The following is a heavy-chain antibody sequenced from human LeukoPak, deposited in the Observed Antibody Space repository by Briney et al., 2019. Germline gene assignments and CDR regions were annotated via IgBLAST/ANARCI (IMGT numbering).Heavy chain of an antibody. J-gene: IGHJ6*02. D-gene: IGHD3-10*01. V-gene: IGHV1-2*02. CDR1: GYTFSGYY. CDR2: INPNSGGT. Sequence: GASVKVSCKASGYTFSGYYLHWVRQAPGQGLESMGWINPNSGGTNYAPKFQGRVTMTRDTSISTVYMELSSLRSDDTAVYYCARWRTYGSGSYSQGNLYYYGMDVWGQGTTVTVSS. CDR3: ARWRTYGSGSYSQGNLYYYGMDV.